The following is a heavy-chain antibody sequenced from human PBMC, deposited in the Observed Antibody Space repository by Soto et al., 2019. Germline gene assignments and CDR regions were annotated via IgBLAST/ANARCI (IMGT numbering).Heavy chain of an antibody. Sequence: GESLKISCKGSGYRFTSYWINWVRQMPGKGLEWMGRIDPSDSYTNYSPSFQGHVIISADKSINTAYLQWSSLKASDTAMYYCARIMGTYYDILTGYTRLDAFDIWGQGTMVTVSS. J-gene: IGHJ3*02. D-gene: IGHD3-9*01. CDR1: GYRFTSYW. V-gene: IGHV5-10-1*01. CDR3: ARIMGTYYDILTGYTRLDAFDI. CDR2: IDPSDSYT.